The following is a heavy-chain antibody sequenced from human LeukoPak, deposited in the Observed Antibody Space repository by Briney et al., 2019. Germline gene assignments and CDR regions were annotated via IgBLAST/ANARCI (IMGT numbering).Heavy chain of an antibody. Sequence: GGSLRLSCASSEFTFTSYELNWVRQAPGKGLEWVSYISSSGNTISYADSVKGRFTISRDNAKNSLYLQVISLRAEDTAVYYCARGPSIAARYDAFDIWGQGTMVTVSS. CDR1: EFTFTSYE. D-gene: IGHD6-6*01. V-gene: IGHV3-48*03. CDR3: ARGPSIAARYDAFDI. CDR2: ISSSGNTI. J-gene: IGHJ3*02.